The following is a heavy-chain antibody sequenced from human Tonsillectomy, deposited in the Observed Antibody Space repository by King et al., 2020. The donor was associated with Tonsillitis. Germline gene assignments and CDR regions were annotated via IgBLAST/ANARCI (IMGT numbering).Heavy chain of an antibody. J-gene: IGHJ4*02. CDR3: ASGSGWVFDY. Sequence: VQLVESGGGLVQPGGSLRLSCAASGFTFSSFWMSWVRQAPGKGLEWVAIIKQDGSEKLYVDSVKGRFTISRDNDKNSLYLQMNSLRAEDTAVYYCASGSGWVFDYWGQGTLVTVSS. V-gene: IGHV3-7*01. D-gene: IGHD6-25*01. CDR2: IKQDGSEK. CDR1: GFTFSSFW.